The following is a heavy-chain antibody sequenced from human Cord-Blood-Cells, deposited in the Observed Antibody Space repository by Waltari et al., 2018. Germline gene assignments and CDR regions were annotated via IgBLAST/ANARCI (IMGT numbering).Heavy chain of an antibody. Sequence: QTTLKEPGPTLVKATQTLTLTCSFSGFSLSTSGVGVGWIRQPPGKPLEWPALIYWDDDKSYSPSLKSRLTITKDTTKNQVVLTMTTMDPVDTATYYCARGIAAAGTAFEIWGQGKMVTVSS. V-gene: IGHV2-5*02. CDR3: ARGIAAAGTAFEI. CDR1: GFSLSTSGVG. CDR2: IYWDDDK. J-gene: IGHJ3*02. D-gene: IGHD6-13*01.